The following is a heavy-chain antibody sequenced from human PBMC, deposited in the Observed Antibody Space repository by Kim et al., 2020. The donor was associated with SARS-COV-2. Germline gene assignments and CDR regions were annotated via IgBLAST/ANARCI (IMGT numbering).Heavy chain of an antibody. CDR2: IKQDGSEK. Sequence: GGSLRLSCAASGFTFSSYWMSWVRQAPGKGLEWVANIKQDGSEKYYVDSVKGRFTISRDNAKNSLYLQMNSLRAEDTAVYYCARDSYCSSTSCFSYYYYGMDVWGRGTRVTVSS. V-gene: IGHV3-7*03. D-gene: IGHD2-2*01. J-gene: IGHJ6*02. CDR1: GFTFSSYW. CDR3: ARDSYCSSTSCFSYYYYGMDV.